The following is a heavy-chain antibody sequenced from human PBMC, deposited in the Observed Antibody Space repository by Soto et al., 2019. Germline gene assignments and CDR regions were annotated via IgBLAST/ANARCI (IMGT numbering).Heavy chain of an antibody. CDR1: GYTFTSYD. CDR2: MNPNSGNT. V-gene: IGHV1-8*01. CDR3: ARGPVIAARPKPKKYYFDY. J-gene: IGHJ4*02. Sequence: ASVKVSCKASGYTFTSYDINWVRQATGQGLEWMGWMNPNSGNTGYAQKFQGRVTMTRNTSISTAYMELSNLRSEDTAVYYCARGPVIAARPKPKKYYFDYWGQGTLVTVSS. D-gene: IGHD6-6*01.